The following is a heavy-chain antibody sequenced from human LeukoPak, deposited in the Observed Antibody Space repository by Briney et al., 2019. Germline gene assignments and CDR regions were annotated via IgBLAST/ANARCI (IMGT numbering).Heavy chain of an antibody. CDR2: IHSSSTPI. Sequence: GGSLRLSCTGSGFTFSTYGMNWVRQAPGGGPEWVAYIHSSSTPIYYADSVRGRLTISRDNAKNSLYLQMNSLRGEDTAVYYCAREGYSGYNSHWGQGTLVTVSS. V-gene: IGHV3-48*01. D-gene: IGHD5-12*01. CDR3: AREGYSGYNSH. CDR1: GFTFSTYG. J-gene: IGHJ4*02.